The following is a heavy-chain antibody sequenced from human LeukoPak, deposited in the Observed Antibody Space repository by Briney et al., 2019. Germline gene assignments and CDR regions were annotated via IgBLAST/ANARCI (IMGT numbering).Heavy chain of an antibody. Sequence: ASVTVSFKASGYTFTAYYMHWVRQAPGQGLEWMGWINPNSGGTNYAQKFHGRVTMTRDTSISTAYMELSRLRSDDTAVYHCARGPGAHGYFDYWGQGTLVTVSS. CDR3: ARGPGAHGYFDY. V-gene: IGHV1-2*02. D-gene: IGHD7-27*01. CDR2: INPNSGGT. CDR1: GYTFTAYY. J-gene: IGHJ4*02.